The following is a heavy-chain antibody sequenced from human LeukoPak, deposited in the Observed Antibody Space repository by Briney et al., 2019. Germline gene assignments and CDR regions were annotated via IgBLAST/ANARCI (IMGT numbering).Heavy chain of an antibody. CDR1: GYTLTELS. Sequence: ASVKVSCKVSGYTLTELSMRWVRQAPGQGLEWMGWISAYNGNTNYAQKLQGRVTMTTDTSTSTAYMELRSLRSDDTAVYYCARDAYYDFWSGFGCDIWGQGTMVTVSS. J-gene: IGHJ3*02. V-gene: IGHV1-18*01. CDR3: ARDAYYDFWSGFGCDI. CDR2: ISAYNGNT. D-gene: IGHD3-3*01.